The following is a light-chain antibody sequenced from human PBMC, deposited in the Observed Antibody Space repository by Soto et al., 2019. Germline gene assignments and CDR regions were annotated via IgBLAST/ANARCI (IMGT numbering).Light chain of an antibody. CDR2: DVS. Sequence: QSALTQPHSVSGSPGQSVTISCTGTSSDVGGYNYVSWYQQHPGKAPKLMIYDVSKRPSGVPDRFSGSKSGNTASLTISGLQAEDEADFYCCSFAGGYTYVFGPGTKVTVL. V-gene: IGLV2-11*01. CDR3: CSFAGGYTYV. J-gene: IGLJ1*01. CDR1: SSDVGGYNY.